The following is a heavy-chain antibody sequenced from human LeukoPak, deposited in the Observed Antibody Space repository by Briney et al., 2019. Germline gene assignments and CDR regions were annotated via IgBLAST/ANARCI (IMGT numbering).Heavy chain of an antibody. CDR2: INPNSGGT. Sequence: PGGSLRLSCAASGFTFTGYYMHWVRQAPGQGLEWMGWINPNSGGTNYAQKFQGRVTMTRDTSISTAYMELSRLRSDDTAVYYCARTNAGVDVYYFDYWGQGTLVTVSS. J-gene: IGHJ4*02. D-gene: IGHD2-8*01. V-gene: IGHV1-2*02. CDR3: ARTNAGVDVYYFDY. CDR1: GFTFTGYY.